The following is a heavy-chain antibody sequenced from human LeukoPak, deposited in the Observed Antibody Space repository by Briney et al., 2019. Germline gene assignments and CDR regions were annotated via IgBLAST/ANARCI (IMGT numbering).Heavy chain of an antibody. V-gene: IGHV3-21*01. CDR3: ARVHSRPSPHFDY. J-gene: IGHJ4*02. CDR2: ISSSSSYI. Sequence: GGSLRLSCAASGFTFSSYSMNWVRQAPGKGLEWVSSISSSSSYIYYADSVKGRFTISRDNAKNTLYLQMNSLRAEDTAVYYCARVHSRPSPHFDYWGQGTLVTVSS. CDR1: GFTFSSYS. D-gene: IGHD6-6*01.